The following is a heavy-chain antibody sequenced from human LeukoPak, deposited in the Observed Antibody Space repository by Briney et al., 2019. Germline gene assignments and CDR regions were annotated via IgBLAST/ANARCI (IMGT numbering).Heavy chain of an antibody. J-gene: IGHJ4*02. CDR3: ARDRVWGY. Sequence: GGSLRLSCAASGFTFSSSEMNWVRHAPGKGLEWVAYISSSGSTIYYADSVKGRFTISRDNAKNSLYLQMNSLRAEDTAVYYCARDRVWGYWGQGTLVTVSS. CDR2: ISSSGSTI. V-gene: IGHV3-48*03. CDR1: GFTFSSSE. D-gene: IGHD6-6*01.